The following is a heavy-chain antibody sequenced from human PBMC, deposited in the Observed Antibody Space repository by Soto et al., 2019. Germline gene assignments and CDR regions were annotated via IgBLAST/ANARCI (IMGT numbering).Heavy chain of an antibody. V-gene: IGHV3-30-3*01. J-gene: IGHJ4*02. Sequence: GGSLRLSCAASGFTFSSYAMHWVRQAPGKGLEWVAVISYDGSNKYYADSVKGRFTISRDNSKNTLYLQMNSLRAEDTAVYYCARCGQWLVVHFDYWGQGTLVTVSS. CDR1: GFTFSSYA. D-gene: IGHD6-19*01. CDR2: ISYDGSNK. CDR3: ARCGQWLVVHFDY.